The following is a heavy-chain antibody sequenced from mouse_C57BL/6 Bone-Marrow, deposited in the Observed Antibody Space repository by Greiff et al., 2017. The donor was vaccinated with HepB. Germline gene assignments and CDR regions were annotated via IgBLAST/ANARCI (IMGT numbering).Heavy chain of an antibody. D-gene: IGHD3-2*02. CDR1: GYSFSSYW. V-gene: IGHV1-80*01. CDR2: IYPGDGDT. J-gene: IGHJ2*01. CDR3: ARADAQATEFDY. Sequence: QVQLKESGAELVKPGASVKISCKASGYSFSSYWMNWVKQRPGKGLEWIGQIYPGDGDTNYNGKFKGKATLTADKSSSTAYMQLSSLASEDSAVYFCARADAQATEFDYWGQGTTVTVSS.